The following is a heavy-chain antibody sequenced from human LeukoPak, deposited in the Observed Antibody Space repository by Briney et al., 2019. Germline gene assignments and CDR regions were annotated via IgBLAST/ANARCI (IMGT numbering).Heavy chain of an antibody. V-gene: IGHV1-2*02. J-gene: IGHJ4*02. CDR2: TNPTSGGT. CDR1: GYTFTGYY. D-gene: IGHD6-19*01. CDR3: ALPPQTRIAVAGTGDY. Sequence: ASVKVSCKASGYTFTGYYMHWVRQAPGQGLEWMGWTNPTSGGTNYAQKFQGRVTMTRDTSITTAFMELSRLRSDDTAVYYCALPPQTRIAVAGTGDYWGQGTLVTVSS.